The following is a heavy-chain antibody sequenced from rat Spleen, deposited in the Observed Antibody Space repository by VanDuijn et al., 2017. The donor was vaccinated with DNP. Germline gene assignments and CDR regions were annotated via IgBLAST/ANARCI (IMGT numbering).Heavy chain of an antibody. J-gene: IGHJ3*01. Sequence: EVQLVESGGGLVQPGTSLQLSCTASGFTFSDYYMAWVRQAPAKGLEWVAYITYDGGSTYYEDSVKGRFTISRDNAKSTLYLQMNSLRSEDMATYYCARPMDYYSGGFAYWGQGTLVTVSS. CDR2: ITYDGGST. CDR3: ARPMDYYSGGFAY. CDR1: GFTFSDYY. V-gene: IGHV5-22*01. D-gene: IGHD1-1*01.